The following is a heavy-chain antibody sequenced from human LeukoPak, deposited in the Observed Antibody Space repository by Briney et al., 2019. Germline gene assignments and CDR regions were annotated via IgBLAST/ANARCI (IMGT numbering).Heavy chain of an antibody. CDR3: ASGGTGARKFYSDPFHY. J-gene: IGHJ4*02. CDR1: GFTFSSYA. D-gene: IGHD2-15*01. CDR2: ISGSGGST. Sequence: GGSLRLSCAASGFTFSSYAMSWVRQAPGKGLEWVSAISGSGGSTYYADSVKGRFTISRDNSKNTLYLQMNSLRVEDTAVYYCASGGTGARKFYSDPFHYWGQGTLVTVSS. V-gene: IGHV3-23*01.